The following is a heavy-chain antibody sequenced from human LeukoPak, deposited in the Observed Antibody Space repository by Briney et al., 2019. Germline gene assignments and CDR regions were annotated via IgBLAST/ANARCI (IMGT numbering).Heavy chain of an antibody. V-gene: IGHV4-39*07. CDR2: IYFSGST. CDR1: GGSISNASFY. CDR3: ARDYVVDSTLVAFFDY. J-gene: IGHJ4*02. Sequence: SETLSLTCTVPGGSISNASFYWGWIRQPPGKGLEWIGSIYFSGSTYYNPSLKSRVTTSLDTSKNQFSLELTSVTAADTAVYFCARDYVVDSTLVAFFDYWGQGMLVTVSS. D-gene: IGHD2-8*02.